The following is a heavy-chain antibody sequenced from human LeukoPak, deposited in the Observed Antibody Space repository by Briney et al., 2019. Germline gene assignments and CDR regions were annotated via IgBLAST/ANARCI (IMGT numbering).Heavy chain of an antibody. J-gene: IGHJ4*02. Sequence: GRSLRISCAASGFTFDDHAMHCVRQAPGKGLEWVSGISWNSGSIGYADSVKGRFTISRDNAKNSLYLQMNSLRAEDTALYYCAKGRAATVSAPEFEYWGQGTLVTASS. D-gene: IGHD4-17*01. CDR1: GFTFDDHA. CDR3: AKGRAATVSAPEFEY. V-gene: IGHV3-9*01. CDR2: ISWNSGSI.